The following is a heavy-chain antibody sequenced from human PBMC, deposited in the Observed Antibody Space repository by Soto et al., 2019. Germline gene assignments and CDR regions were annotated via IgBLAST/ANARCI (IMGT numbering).Heavy chain of an antibody. V-gene: IGHV4-39*01. CDR2: IYYSVST. CDR3: ARHGIMITFGGVIEPNWFDP. J-gene: IGHJ5*02. D-gene: IGHD3-16*02. CDR1: GGAISSSSYY. Sequence: PLETLSFTCTVSGGAISSSSYYCGRIRQPPGKGLQWIGSIYYSVSTYYNPSLKSRVTMSVDTTKNQFSLKLGCVTAADTAVYYSARHGIMITFGGVIEPNWFDPWGQGTLVTVSS.